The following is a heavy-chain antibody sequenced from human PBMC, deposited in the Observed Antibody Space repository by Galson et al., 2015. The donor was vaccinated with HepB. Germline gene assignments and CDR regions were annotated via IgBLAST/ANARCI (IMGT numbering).Heavy chain of an antibody. CDR3: TRVTEKLHAKHYYYMDV. CDR1: GFTFGAYA. V-gene: IGHV3-49*03. CDR2: IRSIVYGGTT. Sequence: SLRLSCQPPGFTFGAYAMTWFRQAPGKGLEWVGLIRSIVYGGTTEYAATVKGRFTISRDNSKSIAKLQMNRLKTEDTAVYYCTRVTEKLHAKHYYYMDVWGKGTTVTVSS. D-gene: IGHD2-15*01. J-gene: IGHJ6*03.